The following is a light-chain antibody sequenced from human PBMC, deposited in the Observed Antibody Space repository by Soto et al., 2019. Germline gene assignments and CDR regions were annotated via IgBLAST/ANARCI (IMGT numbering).Light chain of an antibody. CDR1: QSINGN. Sequence: EIVMTPSPDTLSVSPGERATLSCRASQSINGNLAWYQQKPGQAPRLLMFAATTRATGIPARFSGGWSGTEFTLIIARLQSEDSAVYYCQQYNVWPLTFGGGTKVDIK. V-gene: IGKV3-15*01. J-gene: IGKJ4*01. CDR2: AAT. CDR3: QQYNVWPLT.